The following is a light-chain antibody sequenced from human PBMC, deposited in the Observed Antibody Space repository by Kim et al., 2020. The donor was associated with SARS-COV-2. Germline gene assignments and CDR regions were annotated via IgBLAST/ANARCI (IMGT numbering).Light chain of an antibody. CDR1: GYNY. Sequence: GYNYLDWYLQKAGQSPQLLIHLGSIRASGVPDRFSGSGSGTDFTLKISRVEAEDVGIYYCMQAVEAPLTFGGGTKVEI. CDR2: LGS. V-gene: IGKV2-28*01. CDR3: MQAVEAPLT. J-gene: IGKJ4*01.